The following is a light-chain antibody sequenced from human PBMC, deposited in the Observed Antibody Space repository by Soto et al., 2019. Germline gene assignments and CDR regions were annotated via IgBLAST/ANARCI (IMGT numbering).Light chain of an antibody. CDR2: KAP. V-gene: IGKV1-5*03. J-gene: IGKJ1*01. Sequence: QMTQSPCTLSGSVVDRVTITCRASQTISSWLAWYQQKPGKAPKLLIYKAPTLKSGVPSRFSGSGSGTEFTLTISSLQPDDFATYYCQHYNSYSGTFGQGTKVDIK. CDR3: QHYNSYSGT. CDR1: QTISSW.